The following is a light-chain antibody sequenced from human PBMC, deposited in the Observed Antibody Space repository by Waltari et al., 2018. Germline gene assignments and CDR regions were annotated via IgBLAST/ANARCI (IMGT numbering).Light chain of an antibody. CDR2: AVS. CDR3: SSYISSDTLEL. V-gene: IGLV2-14*03. CDR1: HSDLGRYHY. Sequence: HSALTQHASVSGSPGQSITIPCTGPHSDLGRYHYLPWYQQTPGKAPKLMIFAVSNRPSGVSDRFSGSKSGNTASLTISGLQAEDEADYYCSSYISSDTLELFGGGTSLTVL. J-gene: IGLJ2*01.